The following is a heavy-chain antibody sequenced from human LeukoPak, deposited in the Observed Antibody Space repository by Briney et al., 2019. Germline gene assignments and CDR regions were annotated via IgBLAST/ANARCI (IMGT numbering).Heavy chain of an antibody. J-gene: IGHJ4*02. V-gene: IGHV4-59*01. Sequence: SETLSLTCTGSGGSISGYYWSWIRRPPGKGLEWIGHIYYSGSADYNASLKSRATMFVDTSKNEFSLTLRSVTAAGTAVYYCARVGDSSGYSVLDSWGQGTLVTVSS. D-gene: IGHD3-22*01. CDR2: IYYSGSA. CDR3: ARVGDSSGYSVLDS. CDR1: GGSISGYY.